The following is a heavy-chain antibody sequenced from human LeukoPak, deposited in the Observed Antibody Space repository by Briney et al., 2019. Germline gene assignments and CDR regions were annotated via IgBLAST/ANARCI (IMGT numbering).Heavy chain of an antibody. V-gene: IGHV4-59*12. J-gene: IGHJ4*02. CDR2: IYYSGST. CDR3: ARGPGGSGSYYSFDY. CDR1: GGSIRSYY. D-gene: IGHD3-10*01. Sequence: PSETLSLTCTVSGGSIRSYYWNWIRQPPGKGLEWIGYIYYSGSTNYNPSLKSRVTISVDTSKNQFSLKLTSVSAADTAVYYCARGPGGSGSYYSFDYWGQGTLVTVSS.